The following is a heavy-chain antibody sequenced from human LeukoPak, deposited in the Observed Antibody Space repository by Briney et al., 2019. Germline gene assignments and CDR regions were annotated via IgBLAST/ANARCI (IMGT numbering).Heavy chain of an antibody. J-gene: IGHJ4*02. Sequence: GASVKVSCKASGYTFTSYGISWVRQAPGQGLEWMGWISAYNGNTNYAQKLQDRVTMTTDTSTNTAYMELRSLRSDDTAVYCCAREIPAAGTVAFDYWGQGTLVTVSS. CDR3: AREIPAAGTVAFDY. V-gene: IGHV1-18*01. CDR1: GYTFTSYG. D-gene: IGHD6-13*01. CDR2: ISAYNGNT.